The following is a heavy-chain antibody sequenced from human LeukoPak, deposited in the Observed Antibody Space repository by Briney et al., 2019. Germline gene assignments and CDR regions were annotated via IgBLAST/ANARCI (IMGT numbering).Heavy chain of an antibody. CDR3: ACQIEVGATHRGFYYYMDV. CDR1: GGTFSSYA. J-gene: IGHJ6*03. CDR2: IIPMFGTA. D-gene: IGHD1-26*01. V-gene: IGHV1-69*06. Sequence: SVKVSCKASGGTFSSYAISWVRQAPGQGLEWMGGIIPMFGTANYAQKFQARVTITADKSTSTAYMGLSSLRSEDTAMYYCACQIEVGATHRGFYYYMDVWGKGTTVTVSS.